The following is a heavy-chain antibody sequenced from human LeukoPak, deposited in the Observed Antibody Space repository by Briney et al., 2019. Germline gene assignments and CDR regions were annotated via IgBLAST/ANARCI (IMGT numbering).Heavy chain of an antibody. Sequence: SETLSLTCTVSGVSISSYYWSWIRQPAGKGLEWIGRIHTSGSTNYNPSLKSRVTMSVDTSKNQFSLKLSSVTAADTAVYYCARDQYYYGSGSLYMDVWGKGTTVTISS. CDR1: GVSISSYY. CDR3: ARDQYYYGSGSLYMDV. V-gene: IGHV4-4*07. J-gene: IGHJ6*03. CDR2: IHTSGST. D-gene: IGHD3-10*01.